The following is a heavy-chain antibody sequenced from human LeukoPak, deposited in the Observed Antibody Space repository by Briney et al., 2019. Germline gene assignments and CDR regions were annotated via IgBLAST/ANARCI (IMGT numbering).Heavy chain of an antibody. CDR1: GFTFSNYA. J-gene: IGHJ4*02. D-gene: IGHD6-13*01. Sequence: GGSLRLSCVASGFTFSNYAMTWVRQAPGKGLEWVSVIGGSGGSTYNADSVKGRFSISRDNSKDTVYLQMNSLRAEDTAVYYCAKMSRSYISNWGCWGQGTLVTVSS. V-gene: IGHV3-23*01. CDR2: IGGSGGST. CDR3: AKMSRSYISNWGC.